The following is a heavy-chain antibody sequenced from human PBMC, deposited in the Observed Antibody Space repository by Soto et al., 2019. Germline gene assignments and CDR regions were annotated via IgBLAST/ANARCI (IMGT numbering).Heavy chain of an antibody. D-gene: IGHD4-17*01. Sequence: QVQLVESGGGVVQPGRSLRLSCAAFGFTFSSYGMHWVRQAPGKGLEWVAVIWYDGSNKYYEDSVKGRFTISRDNSKNTLYLQMNSLSAEDTAVYYCARDHDYGDYDAFDIWGQGTMVTVSS. CDR2: IWYDGSNK. V-gene: IGHV3-33*01. J-gene: IGHJ3*02. CDR3: ARDHDYGDYDAFDI. CDR1: GFTFSSYG.